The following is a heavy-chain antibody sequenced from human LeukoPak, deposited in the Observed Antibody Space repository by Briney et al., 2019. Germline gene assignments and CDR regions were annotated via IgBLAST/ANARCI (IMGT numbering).Heavy chain of an antibody. Sequence: SETLSLTCAVYGGSFSGYYWSWIRQPPGKGLEWIGEINHSGSTNYNPSLKSRVTISVDTSKNQFSLKLSSVTAADTAVYFCARGGSGTYVWYAFDIWGQGTMVTVSS. CDR3: ARGGSGTYVWYAFDI. V-gene: IGHV4-34*01. CDR1: GGSFSGYY. J-gene: IGHJ3*02. D-gene: IGHD1-26*01. CDR2: INHSGST.